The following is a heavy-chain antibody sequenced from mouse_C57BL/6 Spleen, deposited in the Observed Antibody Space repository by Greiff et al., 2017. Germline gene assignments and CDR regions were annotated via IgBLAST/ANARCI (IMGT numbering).Heavy chain of an antibody. CDR1: GYTFTSYG. CDR3: ARWGITTVVAPWYFDV. V-gene: IGHV1-81*01. J-gene: IGHJ1*03. D-gene: IGHD1-1*01. Sequence: VQLQQSGAELARPGASVKLSCKASGYTFTSYGISWVKQRTGQGLEWIGEIYPRSGTTYYNEKFKGKATLAADKSSSTAYMELRSLTSEDSAVYFCARWGITTVVAPWYFDVWGTGTTVTVSS. CDR2: IYPRSGTT.